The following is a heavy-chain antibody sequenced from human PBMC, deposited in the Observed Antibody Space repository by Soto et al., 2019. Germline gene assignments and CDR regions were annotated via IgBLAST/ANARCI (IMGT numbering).Heavy chain of an antibody. Sequence: SETLSLTCAVYGGSFSGYYWSWIRQPPGKGLEWIGEINHSGSTNYNPSLKSRVTISVDTSKNQFSLKLSSVTAADTAVYYCASWGLLGYCSGGSCYPTDDAFDIWGQGTMVTVSS. J-gene: IGHJ3*02. D-gene: IGHD2-15*01. CDR1: GGSFSGYY. CDR2: INHSGST. V-gene: IGHV4-34*01. CDR3: ASWGLLGYCSGGSCYPTDDAFDI.